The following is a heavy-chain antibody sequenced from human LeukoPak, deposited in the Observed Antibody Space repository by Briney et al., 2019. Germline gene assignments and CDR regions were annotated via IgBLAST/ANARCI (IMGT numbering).Heavy chain of an antibody. CDR2: IYYSGST. CDR1: GGSITSYY. CDR3: ARHADYGGYLDY. V-gene: IGHV4-59*08. D-gene: IGHD4-23*01. J-gene: IGHJ4*02. Sequence: SETLSLTCTVSGGSITSYYWSWIRQPPGRGLEWIGYIYYSGSTNYNPSLKSRVTVSVDTSKSQFSLRLTSVTAADTAVYYCARHADYGGYLDYWGEGTLVTVSS.